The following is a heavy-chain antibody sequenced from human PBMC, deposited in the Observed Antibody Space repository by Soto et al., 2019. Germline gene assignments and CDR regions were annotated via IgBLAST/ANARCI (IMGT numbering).Heavy chain of an antibody. CDR3: ARALTSYGMDV. CDR2: IYYSGST. D-gene: IGHD3-9*01. V-gene: IGHV4-31*03. CDR1: GGSINSGGYY. Sequence: QVQLQESGPGLVKPSQTLSLTCTVSGGSINSGGYYWSWIRQHPGKGLEWIGYIYYSGSTYYNPSLKRRVTISVDTSKNQFSLKLSSVTAADTAVYYCARALTSYGMDVWGQGTTVTVSS. J-gene: IGHJ6*02.